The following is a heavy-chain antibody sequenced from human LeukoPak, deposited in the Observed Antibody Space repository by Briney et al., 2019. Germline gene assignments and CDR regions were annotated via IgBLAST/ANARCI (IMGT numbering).Heavy chain of an antibody. CDR2: IYYSGST. CDR1: GGSISTSSYY. Sequence: SETLSLTCTVSGGSISTSSYYWGWIRQPPGKGLEWIGSIYYSGSTYYNPSLKSRVTISVDTSKNQFSLKLSSVTAADMAVYCCARLKRGYCSGGSCYSGDNAFDIWGQGTMVTVSS. D-gene: IGHD2-15*01. CDR3: ARLKRGYCSGGSCYSGDNAFDI. J-gene: IGHJ3*02. V-gene: IGHV4-39*01.